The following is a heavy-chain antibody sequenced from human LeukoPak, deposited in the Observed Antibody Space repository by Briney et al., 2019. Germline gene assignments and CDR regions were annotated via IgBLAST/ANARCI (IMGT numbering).Heavy chain of an antibody. D-gene: IGHD3-10*01. CDR1: GYTFTGYY. Sequence: GASVKVSCKASGYTFTGYYMHWVRQAPGQGLEWMGWINPNSGDTNYAQKFQGRVTMTRDTSISTAYMELSRLRSDDTAVYYCARVRRITMVRGAPFDPWGQGTLVTVSS. CDR3: ARVRRITMVRGAPFDP. V-gene: IGHV1-2*02. CDR2: INPNSGDT. J-gene: IGHJ5*02.